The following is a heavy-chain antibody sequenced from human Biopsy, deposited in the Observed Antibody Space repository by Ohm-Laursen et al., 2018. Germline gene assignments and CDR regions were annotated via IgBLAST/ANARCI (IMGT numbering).Heavy chain of an antibody. CDR1: GDSVSSGSFY. Sequence: SHTLSLTCTVSGDSVSSGSFYCTWIRQPPGQGLEYIGYIYDRGSTANYNPSLESRVTMSVDMPKNQFSLKLSSVTAADTAIYYCARGMRSSGWPYFDSWGQGTLVTVSS. J-gene: IGHJ4*02. V-gene: IGHV4-61*01. D-gene: IGHD6-19*01. CDR2: IYDRGSTA. CDR3: ARGMRSSGWPYFDS.